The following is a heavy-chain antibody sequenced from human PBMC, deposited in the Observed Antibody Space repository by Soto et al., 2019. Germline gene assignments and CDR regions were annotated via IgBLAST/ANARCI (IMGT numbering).Heavy chain of an antibody. CDR1: GYTFTTYG. Sequence: ASVKVSCKASGYTFTTYGISWVRQAPGQGLEWMGWISGYSGDTNYAQKLQGRVTVTTDTSTSTAYMELRSLRSDDTAVYYCARVPSSWYYYYGMDVWGQGTRVTFSS. CDR2: ISGYSGDT. V-gene: IGHV1-18*04. J-gene: IGHJ6*02. CDR3: ARVPSSWYYYYGMDV. D-gene: IGHD6-13*01.